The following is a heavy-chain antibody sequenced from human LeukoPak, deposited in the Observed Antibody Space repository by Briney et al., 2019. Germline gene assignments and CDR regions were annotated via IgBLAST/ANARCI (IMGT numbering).Heavy chain of an antibody. CDR1: GYTFTGYY. D-gene: IGHD3-10*01. V-gene: IGHV1-2*02. CDR2: INPNGGGT. Sequence: ASAKVSCKASGYTFTGYYMHWVRQAPGQGLEWMGWINPNGGGTNYAQKFQGRVTMTRDTSISTAYMELSRLRSDDTAVYYCARVLGKFYGSGSHTIDYWGQGTLVTVSS. J-gene: IGHJ4*02. CDR3: ARVLGKFYGSGSHTIDY.